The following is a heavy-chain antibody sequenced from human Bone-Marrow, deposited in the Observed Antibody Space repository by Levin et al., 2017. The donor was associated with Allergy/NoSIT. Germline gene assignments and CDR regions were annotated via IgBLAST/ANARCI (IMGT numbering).Heavy chain of an antibody. CDR1: GFTFTDYA. CDR3: ARGGYDFWSPYTY. Sequence: GGSLRLSCAASGFTFTDYAMHWVRQTPGKGLEWVALISHDGKSTNYADSVKGRFTISRENSKDTLFLHMNSLRPEDTGIYYCARGGYDFWSPYTYWGQGTLVTVSS. J-gene: IGHJ4*01. D-gene: IGHD3-3*01. V-gene: IGHV3-30*03. CDR2: ISHDGKST.